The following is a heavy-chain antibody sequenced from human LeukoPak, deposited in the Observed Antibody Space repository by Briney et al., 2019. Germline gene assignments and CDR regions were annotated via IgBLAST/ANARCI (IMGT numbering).Heavy chain of an antibody. CDR1: GGSITSTNY. V-gene: IGHV4-4*02. CDR3: ARDLGWDIVVVPAAIENWFDP. CDR2: VNLQGST. J-gene: IGHJ5*02. D-gene: IGHD2-2*02. Sequence: PSGTLSLTCGVSGGSITSTNYWTWVRQPPGKGLEWIGEVNLQGSTNYNPSLMGRVAISVDMSENHISLQLTSVTAADTAVYYCARDLGWDIVVVPAAIENWFDPWGQGTLVTVSS.